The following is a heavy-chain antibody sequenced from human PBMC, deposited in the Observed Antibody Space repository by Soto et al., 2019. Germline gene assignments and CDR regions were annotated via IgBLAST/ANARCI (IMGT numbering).Heavy chain of an antibody. J-gene: IGHJ4*02. CDR3: ARDLGSWVHYYDSSGWSY. Sequence: QVQLVQSGAEVKKPGASVKVSCKASGYTFTSYGISWVRQAPGQGLEWMGWISAYNGNTNYAQKLPGRVTMTTDTSTSTAYMELRSLRSDDTAVYYCARDLGSWVHYYDSSGWSYWGQGTLVTVSS. V-gene: IGHV1-18*01. D-gene: IGHD3-22*01. CDR2: ISAYNGNT. CDR1: GYTFTSYG.